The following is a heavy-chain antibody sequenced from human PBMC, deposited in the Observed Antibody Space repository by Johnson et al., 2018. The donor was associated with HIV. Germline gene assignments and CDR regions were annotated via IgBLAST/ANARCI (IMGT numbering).Heavy chain of an antibody. D-gene: IGHD5-24*01. CDR1: GFTFSSYA. J-gene: IGHJ3*02. V-gene: IGHV3-23*04. CDR3: ARAYNDAFDI. Sequence: VQLVESGGGLVQPGGSLRLSCAASGFTFSSYAMSWVRQAPGKGLEWASAISGRGGSTYYADSVKGRFTISRDNSKNTLYLQMNSLRAEDTAVFYCARAYNDAFDIWGQGTMVTVSS. CDR2: ISGRGGST.